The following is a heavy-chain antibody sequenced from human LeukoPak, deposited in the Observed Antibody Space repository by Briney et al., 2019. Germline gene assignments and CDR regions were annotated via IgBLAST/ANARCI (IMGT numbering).Heavy chain of an antibody. J-gene: IGHJ4*02. CDR2: ILQGGRT. CDR3: ARGAARMVEVATIISFEY. D-gene: IGHD5-24*01. V-gene: IGHV4-34*01. Sequence: SETLSLTCAVYGGSFSGYYWNWIRQPPGKGLEWIGEILQGGRTNYNPSLKSRVTIDTSRNQFSLKLISVTAADTAVYYCARGAARMVEVATIISFEYWGQGTLVTVSS. CDR1: GGSFSGYY.